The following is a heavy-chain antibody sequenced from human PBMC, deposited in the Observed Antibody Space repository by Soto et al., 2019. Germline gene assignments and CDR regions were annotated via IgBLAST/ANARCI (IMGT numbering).Heavy chain of an antibody. J-gene: IGHJ6*02. V-gene: IGHV3-23*01. CDR1: GFTFSSYA. CDR2: ISGSGGST. D-gene: IGHD4-17*01. Sequence: GGSLRLSCAASGFTFSSYAMSWVRQAPGKGLEWVSAISGSGGSTYYADSVKGRFTISRDNSKNTLYLQMNSLRAEDTAVYYCAKSGGYGDSPRPYYYYYGMDVWGQGTTVTVSS. CDR3: AKSGGYGDSPRPYYYYYGMDV.